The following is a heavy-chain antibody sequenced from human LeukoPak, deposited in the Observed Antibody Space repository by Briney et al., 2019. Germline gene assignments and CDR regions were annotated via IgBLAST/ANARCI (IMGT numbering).Heavy chain of an antibody. D-gene: IGHD5-12*01. V-gene: IGHV1-69*05. CDR1: GGTFSSYA. J-gene: IGHJ4*02. CDR3: ARGTSGYDYLFYNY. Sequence: SVKVSCKASGGTFSSYAISWVRQAPGQGLEWMGGIIPIFGTANYAQKFQGRVTITTDESTSTACMELSSLRSEDTAVYYCARGTSGYDYLFYNYWGQGTLVTVSS. CDR2: IIPIFGTA.